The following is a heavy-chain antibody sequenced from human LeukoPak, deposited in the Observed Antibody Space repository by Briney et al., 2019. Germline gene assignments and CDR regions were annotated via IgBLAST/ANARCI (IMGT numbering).Heavy chain of an antibody. Sequence: GSLRLSCAASGFTFSSYAMSWVRQAPGKGLEWVSAISGSGGSTYYADSVKGRFTISRDNSKNTLYLQMNSLRAEDTAVYYCAKATRIAVASYWHYWGQGTLVTVSS. CDR2: ISGSGGST. CDR1: GFTFSSYA. J-gene: IGHJ4*02. CDR3: AKATRIAVASYWHY. D-gene: IGHD6-19*01. V-gene: IGHV3-23*01.